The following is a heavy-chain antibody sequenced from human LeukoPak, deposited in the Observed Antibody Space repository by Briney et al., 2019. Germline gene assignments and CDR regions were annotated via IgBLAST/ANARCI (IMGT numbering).Heavy chain of an antibody. CDR2: IIPILGIA. V-gene: IGHV1-69*10. CDR1: GYTFTSYD. J-gene: IGHJ4*02. Sequence: ASVNVSCKASGYTFTSYDINWVRQAPGQGLEWMGWIIPILGIANYAQKFQGRVTITADKSTSTAYMELSSLRSEDTAVYYCARVSLTIYDSSGYYGRGHFDYWGQGTLVTVSS. CDR3: ARVSLTIYDSSGYYGRGHFDY. D-gene: IGHD3-22*01.